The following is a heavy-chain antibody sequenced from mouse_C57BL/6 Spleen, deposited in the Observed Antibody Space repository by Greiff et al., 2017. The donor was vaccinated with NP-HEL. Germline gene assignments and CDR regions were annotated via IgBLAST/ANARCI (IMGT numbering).Heavy chain of an antibody. V-gene: IGHV1-18*01. CDR1: GYTFTDYN. CDR3: AREGDYDGGFDY. CDR2: INPNNGGT. Sequence: EVQLQQSGPELVKPGASVKIPCKASGYTFTDYNMDWVKQSHGKSLEWIGDINPNNGGTIYNQKFKGKATLTVDKSSSTAYMELRSLTSEDTAVYYCAREGDYDGGFDYWGQGTTLTVSS. D-gene: IGHD2-4*01. J-gene: IGHJ2*01.